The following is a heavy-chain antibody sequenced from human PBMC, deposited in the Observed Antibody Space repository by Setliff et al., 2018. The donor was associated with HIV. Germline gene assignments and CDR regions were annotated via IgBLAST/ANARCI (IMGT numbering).Heavy chain of an antibody. CDR3: ATDRGFCTLDY. V-gene: IGHV3-7*01. D-gene: IGHD2-8*01. Sequence: PGGSLRLSCAASGFNFSSHTMNWIRQAPGKGLGWVAHIGGDGREKFYLDSVEGRFTISRDNARNSLYLQMNDLRAEDTAVYYCATDRGFCTLDYWGQGTLVTVSS. CDR1: GFNFSSHT. CDR2: IGGDGREK. J-gene: IGHJ4*02.